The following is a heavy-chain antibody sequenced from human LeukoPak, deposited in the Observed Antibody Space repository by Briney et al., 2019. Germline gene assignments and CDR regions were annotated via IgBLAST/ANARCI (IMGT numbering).Heavy chain of an antibody. CDR2: IYYSGST. Sequence: SETLSLNCTVSGGSISSYYWSWIRQPPGKGLEWIGYIYYSGSTSYNPSLQSRVTISVDTSKNQFSLKLSSVTAADTAVYYCARGYGEWYYFDYWGQGTLVPVSS. D-gene: IGHD4-17*01. J-gene: IGHJ4*02. V-gene: IGHV4-59*01. CDR3: ARGYGEWYYFDY. CDR1: GGSISSYY.